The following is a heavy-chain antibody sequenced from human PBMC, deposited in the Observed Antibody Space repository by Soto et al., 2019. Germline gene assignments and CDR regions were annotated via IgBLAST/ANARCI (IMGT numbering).Heavy chain of an antibody. CDR2: IKQDGSQK. V-gene: IGHV3-7*03. J-gene: IGHJ3*02. Sequence: GGSLRLSCAASGFSFSSYLMNWVRQAPGKGLEWVANIKQDGSQKYYVDSVKGRFTISRDNAKNSLYLQMNSLRAEDTAIYYCARSNYDFWSGGSLDIWGQGTMVTVSS. CDR3: ARSNYDFWSGGSLDI. D-gene: IGHD3-3*01. CDR1: GFSFSSYL.